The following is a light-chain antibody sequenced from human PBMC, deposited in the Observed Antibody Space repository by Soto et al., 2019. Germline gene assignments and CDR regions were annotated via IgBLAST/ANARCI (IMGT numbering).Light chain of an antibody. V-gene: IGKV1-9*01. CDR1: QGISSF. CDR2: AAS. J-gene: IGKJ5*01. CDR3: QQRSNWPIT. Sequence: IQLTQSPSSLSASVGDSVTITCRASQGISSFLAWYQQKPGKAPKLLIFAASNLKSGVPFRFSGSGSGTEFTLTISSLEPEDFAVYYCQQRSNWPITFGQGTRLEIK.